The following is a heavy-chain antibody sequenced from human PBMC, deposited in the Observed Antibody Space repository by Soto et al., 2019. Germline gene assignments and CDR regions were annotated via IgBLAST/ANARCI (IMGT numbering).Heavy chain of an antibody. D-gene: IGHD3-10*01. CDR3: AKDIFSSVDYYGSGSYP. Sequence: EVQLLESGGGLVQPGGSLRLSCAASGFTFSSYAMSWVRQAPGKGLEWVSAISGSGGSTYYADSVKGRFTISRDNSKNTLYLQMNSLRAEDTAVYYCAKDIFSSVDYYGSGSYPWGQGTLVTVSS. J-gene: IGHJ5*02. V-gene: IGHV3-23*01. CDR1: GFTFSSYA. CDR2: ISGSGGST.